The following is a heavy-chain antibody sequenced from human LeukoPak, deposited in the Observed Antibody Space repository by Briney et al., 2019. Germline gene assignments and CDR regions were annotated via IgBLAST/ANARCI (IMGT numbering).Heavy chain of an antibody. CDR3: TTAQELWPRR. CDR1: GFTVSSNY. J-gene: IGHJ4*02. D-gene: IGHD1-7*01. Sequence: GGSLRLSCAASGFTVSSNYMSWVRQAPGKGLEWVSVIYSGGSTYYADSVKGRFTISRDNSKNTLYLQMNSLRAEDTAVYYCTTAQELWPRRWGQGTLVTVSS. CDR2: IYSGGST. V-gene: IGHV3-53*01.